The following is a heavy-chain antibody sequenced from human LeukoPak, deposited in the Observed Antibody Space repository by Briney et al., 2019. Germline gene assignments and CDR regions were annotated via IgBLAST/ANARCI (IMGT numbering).Heavy chain of an antibody. CDR3: LAVAYGRVDY. CDR1: GGTFSSYA. Sequence: SVKVSCKASGGTFSSYAMNWVRQAPGQGLEWMGGIIPILDITNYARKFQGRVTITADKSTGTAYMELSSLTSDDTAIYYCLAVAYGRVDYWGQGTLVTVSS. D-gene: IGHD6-19*01. J-gene: IGHJ4*02. CDR2: IIPILDIT. V-gene: IGHV1-69*10.